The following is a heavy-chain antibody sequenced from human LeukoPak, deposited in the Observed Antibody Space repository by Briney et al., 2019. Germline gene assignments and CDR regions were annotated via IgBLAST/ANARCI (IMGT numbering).Heavy chain of an antibody. CDR1: GYTFTRYY. CDR2: MHPNSGGT. CDR3: AAFLRTFDV. D-gene: IGHD3-3*01. J-gene: IGHJ3*01. Sequence: GASVTVSYKPSGYTFTRYYLHWVRQAPGQGLEWLGWMHPNSGGTMYAHKLQGRITMTSDTSNNTVYLDLSRLRSDDMAVYYCAAFLRTFDVWGEGTMVTVSS. V-gene: IGHV1-2*02.